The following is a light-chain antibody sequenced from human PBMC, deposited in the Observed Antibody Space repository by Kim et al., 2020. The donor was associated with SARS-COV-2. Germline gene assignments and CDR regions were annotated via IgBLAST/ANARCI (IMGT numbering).Light chain of an antibody. CDR1: NRDISSKY. Sequence: GDATTEPCNPSNRDISSKYIQWCQERRGTSPTTVIYGDDQRPSGVPGRFSDSIDSYSNAASLTISELKTEDEAGYYCQSYDSVNQVFGGGTQLTV. CDR3: QSYDSVNQV. J-gene: IGLJ3*02. V-gene: IGLV6-57*01. CDR2: GDD.